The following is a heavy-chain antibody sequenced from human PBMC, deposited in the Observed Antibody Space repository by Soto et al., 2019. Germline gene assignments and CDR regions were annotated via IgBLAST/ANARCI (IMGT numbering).Heavy chain of an antibody. CDR1: GDSISSHDW. D-gene: IGHD3-3*01. CDR2: IHHSGGT. V-gene: IGHV4-4*02. CDR3: VRNGYYSIDY. Sequence: QVQLQESGPGLVKPSGTLSLTCAVSGDSISSHDWWSWVRQPPNKGLEWIAEIHHSGGTNYNPPLMSRATIPVDNSKNQFSLKLNSATGADTAVYYCVRNGYYSIDYWGQGTLVSVSS. J-gene: IGHJ4*02.